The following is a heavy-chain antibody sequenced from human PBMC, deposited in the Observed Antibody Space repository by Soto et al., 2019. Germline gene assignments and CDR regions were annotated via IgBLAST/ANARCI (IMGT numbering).Heavy chain of an antibody. Sequence: QVQLQQSGPGLVKPSQTLSLTCAISGDSVSSNSAAWNWIRQSPSRGLEWLGRTYYRSKWYNDYAVSVKRRITFNPDTSKNQFSLQLNSVTPEDTAVYYCAREVHYDYIWGSYRPFDYWGQGTLVTVSS. J-gene: IGHJ4*02. CDR2: TYYRSKWYN. CDR3: AREVHYDYIWGSYRPFDY. D-gene: IGHD3-16*02. CDR1: GDSVSSNSAA. V-gene: IGHV6-1*01.